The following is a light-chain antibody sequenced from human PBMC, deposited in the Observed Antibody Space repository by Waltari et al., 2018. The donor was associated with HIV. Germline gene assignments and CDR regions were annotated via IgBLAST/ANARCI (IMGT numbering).Light chain of an antibody. CDR3: CSYAGRYTWV. Sequence: QSALTQPRSVSGSPGQSVTISCSGTSSDVGGYNYVYWYQQHPGKAPKLMIYEVTERPSGVPDRFSGSKSGNTASLTISGLQADDEADYYCCSYAGRYTWVFGGGTELTVL. J-gene: IGLJ3*02. CDR1: SSDVGGYNY. V-gene: IGLV2-11*01. CDR2: EVT.